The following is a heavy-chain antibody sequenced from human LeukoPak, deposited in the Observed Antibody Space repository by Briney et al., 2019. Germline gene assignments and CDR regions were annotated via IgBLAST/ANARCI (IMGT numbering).Heavy chain of an antibody. V-gene: IGHV4-39*07. CDR3: ARDSTYYYDSSGYYWAY. CDR1: GGSISSSSYY. J-gene: IGHJ4*02. CDR2: IYYSGST. D-gene: IGHD3-22*01. Sequence: SETLSLTCTVSGGSISSSSYYWGWIRRPPGKGLEWIGSIYYSGSTYYNPSLKSRVTISVDTSKNQFSLKLSSVTAADTAVYYCARDSTYYYDSSGYYWAYWGQGTLVTVSS.